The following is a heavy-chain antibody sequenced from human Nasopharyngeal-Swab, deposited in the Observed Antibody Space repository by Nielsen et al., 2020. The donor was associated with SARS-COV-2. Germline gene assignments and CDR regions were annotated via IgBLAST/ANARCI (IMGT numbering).Heavy chain of an antibody. CDR2: TRDKANSYTT. D-gene: IGHD3-16*01. J-gene: IGHJ3*02. V-gene: IGHV3-72*01. CDR3: VREGPNYVWGSYSEGGAFDI. Sequence: WIRQPPGKGLEWVGRTRDKANSYTTEYAASVKGRFTISRDDSKNSLYLQMNSLKSEDTAVYYCVREGPNYVWGSYSEGGAFDIWGQGTMVTVSS.